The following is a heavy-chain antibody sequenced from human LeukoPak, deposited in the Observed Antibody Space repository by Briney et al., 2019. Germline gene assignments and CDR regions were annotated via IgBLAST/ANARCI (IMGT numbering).Heavy chain of an antibody. D-gene: IGHD2-8*01. CDR2: IIPIFGTA. J-gene: IGHJ6*02. CDR1: GGTFSSYA. CDR3: ARAILGYCTNGVCPDYYYGMDV. V-gene: IGHV1-69*01. Sequence: SVKVSCKASGGTFSSYAISWVRQAPGQGLEWMGGIIPIFGTANYAQKFQGRVTITADESTSTAYMELSSLRSEDTAVYYCARAILGYCTNGVCPDYYYGMDVWGQGTTVTVSS.